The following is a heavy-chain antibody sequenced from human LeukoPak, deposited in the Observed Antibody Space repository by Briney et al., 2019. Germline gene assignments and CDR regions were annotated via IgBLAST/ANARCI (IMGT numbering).Heavy chain of an antibody. V-gene: IGHV4-34*01. J-gene: IGHJ4*02. CDR1: GGSFSGYY. CDR2: INHSGST. CDR3: AISWTYSSGGDYFDY. D-gene: IGHD6-19*01. Sequence: PTETLSLTCAVYGGSFSGYYWSWIRQPPGKGLEWIGEINHSGSTNYNPSLKSRVTISVDTSKNQFSLKLSSVTAADTAVFYCAISWTYSSGGDYFDYWGQGTLVTVSS.